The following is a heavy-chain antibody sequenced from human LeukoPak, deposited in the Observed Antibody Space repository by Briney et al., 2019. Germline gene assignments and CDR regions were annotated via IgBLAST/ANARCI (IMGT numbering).Heavy chain of an antibody. CDR1: GGSISSGGYY. V-gene: IGHV4-31*03. Sequence: SQTLSLTCTVSGGSISSGGYYWSCIRQHPGQGLEWIGYIYYSGSTYYNPSLKSRVTISVDTSKNQFSLKLSSVTAADTAVYYCAVGSTRGGLNAFDIWGQGTMASVSS. CDR2: IYYSGST. J-gene: IGHJ3*02. CDR3: AVGSTRGGLNAFDI. D-gene: IGHD1-26*01.